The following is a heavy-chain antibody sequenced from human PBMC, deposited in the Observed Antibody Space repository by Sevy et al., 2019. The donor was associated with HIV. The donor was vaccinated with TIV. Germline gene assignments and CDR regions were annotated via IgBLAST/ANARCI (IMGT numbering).Heavy chain of an antibody. J-gene: IGHJ6*01. CDR1: GGTFSSYA. Sequence: ASVKVSCKASGGTFSSYAISWVRQAPGQGLEWMGGIIPIFGTANYAQKFQGRVTITADESTGTAYMELSSLRSEDTAVYYCARDPQYYDFWSGYSYYYYGMDVWGQGTTVTVSS. CDR2: IIPIFGTA. V-gene: IGHV1-69*13. D-gene: IGHD3-3*01. CDR3: ARDPQYYDFWSGYSYYYYGMDV.